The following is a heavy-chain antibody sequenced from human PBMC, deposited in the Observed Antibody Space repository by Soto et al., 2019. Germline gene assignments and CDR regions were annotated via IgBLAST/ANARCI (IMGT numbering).Heavy chain of an antibody. Sequence: SGGSLRLSCAASGFTFSSYGMHWVRQAPGKGLEWVAVIWYDGSNKYYADSVKGRFTISRDNSKNTLYLQMNSLRAEDTAVYYCARALVIQLDDYYYYCGMDVWGQGTTVTVSS. D-gene: IGHD5-18*01. J-gene: IGHJ6*02. CDR2: IWYDGSNK. CDR3: ARALVIQLDDYYYYCGMDV. CDR1: GFTFSSYG. V-gene: IGHV3-33*01.